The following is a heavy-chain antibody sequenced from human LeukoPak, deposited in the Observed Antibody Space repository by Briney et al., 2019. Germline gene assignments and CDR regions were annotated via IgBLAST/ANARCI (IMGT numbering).Heavy chain of an antibody. CDR2: IFQGGGEI. CDR1: GFTFSSYS. D-gene: IGHD5-18*01. V-gene: IGHV3-23*01. J-gene: IGHJ4*02. Sequence: GGSLRLSCAASGFTFSSYSMIWVRQPPGKGLEWVSSIFQGGGEIHYADSVRGRFTISRDNSRSTLFLQMNSLRAEDTAIYYCATYRQVMLPFESWGQGTLVTVSS. CDR3: ATYRQVMLPFES.